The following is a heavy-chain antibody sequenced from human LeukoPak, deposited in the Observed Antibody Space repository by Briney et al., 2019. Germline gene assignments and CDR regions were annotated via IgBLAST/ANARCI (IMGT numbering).Heavy chain of an antibody. CDR1: GGTFSSYA. CDR3: ARREIAAAGQFDP. V-gene: IGHV1-69*13. J-gene: IGHJ5*02. CDR2: IIPIFGTA. Sequence: SVKVSCKASGGTFSSYAISWVRQAPGQGLEWMGGIIPIFGTANYAQKFQGRVTITADESTSTAYMELSSLRSEDTAVYYCARREIAAAGQFDPRGQGTLVTVSS. D-gene: IGHD6-13*01.